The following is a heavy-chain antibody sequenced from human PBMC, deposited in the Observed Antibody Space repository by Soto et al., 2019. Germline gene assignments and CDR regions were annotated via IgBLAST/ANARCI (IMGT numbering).Heavy chain of an antibody. CDR3: AKAKWGYWNYVPWFDP. J-gene: IGHJ5*02. Sequence: GGSLRLSCAASGFTFSSYAMSWVRQAPGKGLEWVSAISGSGGSTYYADSVKGRFTISRDNSKNTLYLQMNSLRAEATAVYYCAKAKWGYWNYVPWFDPWGQGTLVTVSS. V-gene: IGHV3-23*01. CDR2: ISGSGGST. CDR1: GFTFSSYA. D-gene: IGHD1-7*01.